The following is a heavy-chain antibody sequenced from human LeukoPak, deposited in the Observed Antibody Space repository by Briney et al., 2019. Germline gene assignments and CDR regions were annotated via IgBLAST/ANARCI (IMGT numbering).Heavy chain of an antibody. CDR2: VNLQGST. Sequence: SETLSLTCGVSGGSISNTNWWTLVRQPPGKGLEWIGEVNLQGSTNYNPSLKSRVAISVDKSENHISLELTSVTAADTAVYYCAREGGPYRPLDYSGQGTLVTVAS. J-gene: IGHJ4*02. CDR3: AREGGPYRPLDY. CDR1: GGSISNTNW. V-gene: IGHV4-4*02.